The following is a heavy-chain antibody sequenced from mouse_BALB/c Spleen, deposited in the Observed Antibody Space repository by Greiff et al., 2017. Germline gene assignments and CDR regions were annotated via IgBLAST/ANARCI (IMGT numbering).Heavy chain of an antibody. CDR1: GFTFSSYA. CDR3: ARGSFITTARWFAY. Sequence: EVQVVESGGGLVKPGGSLKLSCAASGFTFSSYAMSWVRQTPEKRLEWVASISSGGSTYYPDSVKGRFTISRDNARNILYLQMSSLRSEDTAMYYCARGSFITTARWFAYWGQGTLVTVSA. J-gene: IGHJ3*01. D-gene: IGHD1-2*01. CDR2: ISSGGST. V-gene: IGHV5-6-5*01.